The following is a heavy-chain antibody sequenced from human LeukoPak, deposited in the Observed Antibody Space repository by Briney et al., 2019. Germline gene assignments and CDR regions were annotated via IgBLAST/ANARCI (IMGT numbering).Heavy chain of an antibody. CDR3: ARDPTLSQNYYYYGMDV. CDR1: GFTFSSYA. J-gene: IGHJ6*02. V-gene: IGHV3-23*01. Sequence: GGSLRLSCAASGFTFSSYAMSWVRQAPGKGLEWVSAISGSGGSTYYADSVKGRFTISRDNSKNTLYLQMNSLRAEDTAVYYCARDPTLSQNYYYYGMDVWGQGTTVTVSS. CDR2: ISGSGGST.